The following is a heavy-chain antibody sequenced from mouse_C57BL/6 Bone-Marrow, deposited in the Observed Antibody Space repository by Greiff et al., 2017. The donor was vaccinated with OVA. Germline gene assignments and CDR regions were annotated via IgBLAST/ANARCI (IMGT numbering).Heavy chain of an antibody. CDR1: GYTFTEYT. CDR3: AAREGDLRRYYFDY. CDR2: FYPGSGSI. D-gene: IGHD1-1*01. J-gene: IGHJ2*01. V-gene: IGHV1-62-2*01. Sequence: QVQLQQSGAELVRPGASVKLSCKASGYTFTEYTIHWVKQRSGQGLEWIGWFYPGSGSINYNEKFKDKATLTADKSSSTVYMELSSLTSEDSAVFLDAAREGDLRRYYFDYWGQGTTLTVSS.